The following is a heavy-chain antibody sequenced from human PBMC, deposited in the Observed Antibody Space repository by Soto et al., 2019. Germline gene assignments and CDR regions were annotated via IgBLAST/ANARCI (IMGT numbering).Heavy chain of an antibody. CDR3: ARVWDCSAGACYHRYNWFDP. CDR1: GFTFTSYW. J-gene: IGHJ5*02. D-gene: IGHD2-15*01. V-gene: IGHV3-74*01. CDR2: ISNDATDT. Sequence: GGSLRLSCAASGFTFTSYWMHWVRQAPGKGLVWVSRISNDATDTNYADSVKGRFTISRDNAKNTVYLQMNSLRAEDTAVYYCARVWDCSAGACYHRYNWFDPWGQGTLVTVSS.